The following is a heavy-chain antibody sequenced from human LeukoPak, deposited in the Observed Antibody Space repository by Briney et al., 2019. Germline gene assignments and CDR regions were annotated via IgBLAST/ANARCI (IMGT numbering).Heavy chain of an antibody. D-gene: IGHD5-24*01. V-gene: IGHV4-39*07. CDR2: IYYSGST. Sequence: SETLSLTCTVSGGSISSSTYFWGWIPQPPGKGLEWIGTIYYSGSTYYNPSLKSRVTISVDSPKNQFSLRLSSVTAADTAVYYCARESLTWLQSRTSWFDPWGQGTLVTVSS. J-gene: IGHJ5*02. CDR3: ARESLTWLQSRTSWFDP. CDR1: GGSISSSTYF.